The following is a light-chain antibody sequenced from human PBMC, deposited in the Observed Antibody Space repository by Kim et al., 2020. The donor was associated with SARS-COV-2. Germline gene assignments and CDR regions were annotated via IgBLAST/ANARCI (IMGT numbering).Light chain of an antibody. J-gene: IGLJ1*01. V-gene: IGLV3-1*01. Sequence: VSPGQTASITCAGDKLGDKYACWYQQKPGQSPVLVIYQDSKRPSGIPERFSGSNSGNTATLTISGTQAMDEADYYCQAWDSSTLFVFGTGTKVTVL. CDR2: QDS. CDR1: KLGDKY. CDR3: QAWDSSTLFV.